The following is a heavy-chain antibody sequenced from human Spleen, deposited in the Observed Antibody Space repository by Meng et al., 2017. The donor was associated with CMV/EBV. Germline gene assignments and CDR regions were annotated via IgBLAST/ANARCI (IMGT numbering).Heavy chain of an antibody. CDR2: INSEGSTT. CDR1: GLTVSSYW. J-gene: IGHJ4*02. Sequence: GESLKISCAASGLTVSSYWMHWVRQAPGKGLEWVSRINSEGSTTNYADSVKGRFTISRDNTKNTLFLQMNSLRAEDTAVYYCARAYSPYGGNSRDFDYWGQGTLVTVSS. D-gene: IGHD4-23*01. V-gene: IGHV3-74*01. CDR3: ARAYSPYGGNSRDFDY.